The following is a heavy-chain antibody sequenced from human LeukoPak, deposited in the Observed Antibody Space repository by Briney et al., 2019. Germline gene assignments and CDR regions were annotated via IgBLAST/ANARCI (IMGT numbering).Heavy chain of an antibody. J-gene: IGHJ4*02. V-gene: IGHV1-46*01. CDR3: ARDRDSSGWFFDY. D-gene: IGHD6-19*01. CDR2: INPSGGST. CDR1: GYTFTSYY. Sequence: ASVKDSCKASGYTFTSYYMLWVRQAPGQGLEWMGIINPSGGSTSYAQKFQGRVTMTRDMSTSTVYMELRSLRSEDTAVYYSARDRDSSGWFFDYWGQGTLVTVSS.